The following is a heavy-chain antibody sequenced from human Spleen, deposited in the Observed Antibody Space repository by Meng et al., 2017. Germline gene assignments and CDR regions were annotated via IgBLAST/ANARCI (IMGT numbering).Heavy chain of an antibody. Sequence: QVQLQESGPRLVRPSETLSLNCTVSGGSVSSGSYYWSWIRQPPGKGLEWIGHIYYSGSTNYNPSLKSRVTISVDTSKNQFSLKLSSVTAADTAVYFCARSSTSPASYFFDYWGQGTLVTVSS. V-gene: IGHV4-61*01. D-gene: IGHD6-6*01. J-gene: IGHJ4*02. CDR2: IYYSGST. CDR3: ARSSTSPASYFFDY. CDR1: GGSVSSGSYY.